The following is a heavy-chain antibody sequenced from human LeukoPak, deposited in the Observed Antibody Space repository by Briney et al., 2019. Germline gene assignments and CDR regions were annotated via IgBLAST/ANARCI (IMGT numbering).Heavy chain of an antibody. J-gene: IGHJ1*01. CDR3: ARGGSTSSSSHFHH. CDR1: GFTFSTYS. Sequence: GGSLRLSCAASGFTFSTYSMNWVRQAPGKGLEWVSSISGSSSFIYYADSVKGRFTISRDNAKNSLYLQMNSLRGEDTAVYYCARGGSTSSSSHFHHWGQGTLVTVSS. CDR2: ISGSSSFI. V-gene: IGHV3-21*01. D-gene: IGHD6-6*01.